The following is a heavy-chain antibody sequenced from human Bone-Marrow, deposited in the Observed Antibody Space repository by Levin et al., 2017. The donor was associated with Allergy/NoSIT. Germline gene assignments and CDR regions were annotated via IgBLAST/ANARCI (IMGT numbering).Heavy chain of an antibody. V-gene: IGHV3-30*18. D-gene: IGHD2-2*01. CDR3: AKGKGSTSPLDV. CDR1: GLTLSNYG. CDR2: ISYDGSVK. Sequence: GGSLRLSCVASGLTLSNYGMHWVRQAPGKGLEWVAVISYDGSVKYYVDSAKGRFTLSRDNSKNTVYLQMISLRTEDTALYFCAKGKGSTSPLDVWGQGTMVTVSS. J-gene: IGHJ6*02.